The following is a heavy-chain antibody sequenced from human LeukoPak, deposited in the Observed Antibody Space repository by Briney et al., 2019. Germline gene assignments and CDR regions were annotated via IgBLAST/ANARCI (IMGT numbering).Heavy chain of an antibody. CDR1: GGSFSGYY. J-gene: IGHJ4*02. D-gene: IGHD3-16*02. CDR3: ARGQLKYDYVWGSYRYDYFDY. Sequence: SETLSLTCAVYGGSFSGYYWSWIRQPPGKGLEWIGEINHSGSTNYNPSLKSRVTISVDTSKNQFSLKLSSVTAPDTAVYYCARGQLKYDYVWGSYRYDYFDYWGQGTLVTVSS. CDR2: INHSGST. V-gene: IGHV4-34*01.